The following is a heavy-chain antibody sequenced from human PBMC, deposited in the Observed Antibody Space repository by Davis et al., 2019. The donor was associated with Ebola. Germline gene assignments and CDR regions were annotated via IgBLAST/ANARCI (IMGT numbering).Heavy chain of an antibody. CDR3: ARGPSVATAHYFDY. Sequence: SVKVSCKASGYTFTSYAMHWVRQAPGQRLEWMGGIIPIFGTTNYAQKFRGRVMITADKSTRIAYMELSSLGSEDTAVYYCARGPSVATAHYFDYWGQGTLVTVSS. CDR1: GYTFTSYA. V-gene: IGHV1-69*06. D-gene: IGHD2-21*02. J-gene: IGHJ4*02. CDR2: IIPIFGTT.